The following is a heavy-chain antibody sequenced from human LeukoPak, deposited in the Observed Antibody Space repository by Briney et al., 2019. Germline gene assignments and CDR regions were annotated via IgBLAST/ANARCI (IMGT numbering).Heavy chain of an antibody. J-gene: IGHJ4*02. CDR3: ARSTWNFDY. Sequence: SETLSLTCAVYGGSFSGYYWSWIRQPPGKGLEWIGEINHSGSTNYNPSLKSRVTISVDTSKNQFSLKLRSVTAADTAVYYCARSTWNFDYWGQGTLVTVSS. CDR2: INHSGST. CDR1: GGSFSGYY. V-gene: IGHV4-34*01. D-gene: IGHD2-2*01.